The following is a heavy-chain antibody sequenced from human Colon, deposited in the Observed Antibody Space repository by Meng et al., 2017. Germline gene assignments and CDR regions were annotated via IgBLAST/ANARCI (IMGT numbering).Heavy chain of an antibody. V-gene: IGHV4-4*02. CDR1: GVSISTTNW. D-gene: IGHD1/OR15-1a*01. Sequence: QMLLREAGPGLVKPSGTLCLTFAASGVSISTTNWWTWFRQAPGKGLEWIGEIAHTGRTNYNRSLKSRVTVTMDTSKNHFSLNVTSVTAADTAVYYCGTTDINYCPIHYWGQGTLVTVSS. J-gene: IGHJ4*02. CDR3: GTTDINYCPIHY. CDR2: IAHTGRT.